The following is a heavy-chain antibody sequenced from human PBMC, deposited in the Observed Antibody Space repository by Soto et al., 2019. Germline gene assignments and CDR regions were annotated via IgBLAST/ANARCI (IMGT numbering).Heavy chain of an antibody. D-gene: IGHD3-9*01. CDR2: IYTSGST. V-gene: IGHV4-4*07. CDR1: GGSISSYY. J-gene: IGHJ3*02. CDR3: ARDRSYYDILTGYYTYDFDI. Sequence: SETLSLTCTVSGGSISSYYWSWIRQPAGKGLEWIGRIYTSGSTNYNPSLKSRVTMSVDTSKNQFSLKLSSVTAVDTAVYYCARDRSYYDILTGYYTYDFDIWGQG.